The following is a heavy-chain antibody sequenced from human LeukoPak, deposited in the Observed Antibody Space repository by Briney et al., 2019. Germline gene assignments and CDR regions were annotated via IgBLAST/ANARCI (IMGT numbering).Heavy chain of an antibody. V-gene: IGHV3-33*01. CDR3: ARDTFYSTGAYGLDV. CDR1: GFIFSSYG. CDR2: IYYDGSNE. J-gene: IGHJ6*02. D-gene: IGHD2-8*02. Sequence: GGSLRLSCAASGFIFSSYGMHWVRRAPGKGLEWVAVIYYDGSNEYYADSVRGRFTISRDNSKNTLFLQMNSLRAEDTAVYYCARDTFYSTGAYGLDVWGQGTTVTVSS.